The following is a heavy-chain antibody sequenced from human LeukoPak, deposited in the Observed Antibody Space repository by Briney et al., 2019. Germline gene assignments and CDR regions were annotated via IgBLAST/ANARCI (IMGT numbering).Heavy chain of an antibody. CDR1: GFTFSAYD. J-gene: IGHJ4*02. V-gene: IGHV3-30*18. Sequence: GGSLRLSCAASGFTFSAYDMHWVRQVPGKGLEWVALISKDGNTKYYGDSVKGRFSVSRDASYDTVFLQMNSLRAEDTAVYYCAKALGTYPENRYAGYWGQGALVTVSS. CDR3: AKALGTYPENRYAGY. CDR2: ISKDGNTK. D-gene: IGHD2-8*01.